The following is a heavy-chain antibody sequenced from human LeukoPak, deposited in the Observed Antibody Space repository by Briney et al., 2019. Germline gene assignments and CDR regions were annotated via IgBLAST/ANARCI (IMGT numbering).Heavy chain of an antibody. J-gene: IGHJ4*02. V-gene: IGHV3-23*01. CDR3: AKDRAGYSYGMFDS. D-gene: IGHD5-18*01. CDR2: IDNSGGST. Sequence: QSGGSLRLSCVASGFTFSNYAMSWVRQAPGKGLEWVSGIDNSGGSTYYADSVKGRLTISRDNSKKTVYLQMSSLRGDDTAVYYCAKDRAGYSYGMFDSWGQGTLVTVSS. CDR1: GFTFSNYA.